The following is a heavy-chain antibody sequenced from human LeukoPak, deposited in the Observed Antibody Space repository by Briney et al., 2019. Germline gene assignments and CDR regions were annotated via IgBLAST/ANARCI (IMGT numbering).Heavy chain of an antibody. CDR1: GFTFNTYA. V-gene: IGHV3-23*01. D-gene: IGHD6-19*01. Sequence: GGSLRLSCAASGFTFNTYAMSWVRQAPGKGLEWVSGISGSGGSTYYADSVKGRFTISRDNSKNTLYLQMNSLRAEDTAVYYCAKDLDSSGWYEFPPVGYWGQGTLVTVSS. CDR3: AKDLDSSGWYEFPPVGY. CDR2: ISGSGGST. J-gene: IGHJ4*02.